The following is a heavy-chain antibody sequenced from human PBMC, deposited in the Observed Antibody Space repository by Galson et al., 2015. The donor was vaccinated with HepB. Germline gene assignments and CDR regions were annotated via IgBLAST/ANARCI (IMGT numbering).Heavy chain of an antibody. Sequence: SVKVSCKASGGTFSSYAISWVRQAPGQGLEWMGGIIPIFGTANYAQKFQGRVTITADESTSTAYMELSSLRSEDTAVYYCARDKHHSCCPDYWGQGTLVTVSS. J-gene: IGHJ4*02. V-gene: IGHV1-69*13. CDR2: IIPIFGTA. CDR1: GGTFSSYA. D-gene: IGHD2-2*01. CDR3: ARDKHHSCCPDY.